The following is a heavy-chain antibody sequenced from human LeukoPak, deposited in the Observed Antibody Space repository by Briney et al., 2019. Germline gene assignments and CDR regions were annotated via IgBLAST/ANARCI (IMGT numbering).Heavy chain of an antibody. V-gene: IGHV3-11*04. J-gene: IGHJ5*02. CDR2: ISSSGSTM. CDR1: GFTFSDYY. CDR3: ASVLRFLDPLRFDP. Sequence: KPGGSLRLSCAASGFTFSDYYMSWIRQAPGKGLEWVSYISSSGSTMYYADSVKGRFTISRDNAKNSLYLQMNSLRAEDTAVYYCASVLRFLDPLRFDPWGQGPLVTVSS. D-gene: IGHD3-3*01.